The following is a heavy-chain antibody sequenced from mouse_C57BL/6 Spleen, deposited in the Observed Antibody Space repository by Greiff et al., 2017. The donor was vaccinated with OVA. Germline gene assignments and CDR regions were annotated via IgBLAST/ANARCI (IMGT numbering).Heavy chain of an antibody. J-gene: IGHJ2*01. CDR3: ARQGLRRGYYFDY. D-gene: IGHD2-4*01. Sequence: EVMLVESGGDLVKPGGSLKLSCAASGFTFSSYGMSWVRQTPDKRLEWVATISSGGSYTYYPDSVKGRFTISRDNDKNTLYLQMSSLKSEDTAMYYCARQGLRRGYYFDYWGQGTTLTVSS. CDR1: GFTFSSYG. CDR2: ISSGGSYT. V-gene: IGHV5-6*01.